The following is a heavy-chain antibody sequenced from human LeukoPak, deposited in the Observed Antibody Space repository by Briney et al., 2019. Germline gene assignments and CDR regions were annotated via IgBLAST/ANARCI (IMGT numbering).Heavy chain of an antibody. Sequence: GGSLRLSCGPSEIKFSDYSLNWVRQAPGKGLEWLSFISSGGSTIYYADSVKGRFTISRDNAKNSLYLHMNRLRVYDTAVYYCAGVDGTFSHNYYMDVWGKGATVTVSS. CDR3: AGVDGTFSHNYYMDV. D-gene: IGHD5-24*01. CDR1: EIKFSDYS. V-gene: IGHV3-48*04. CDR2: ISSGGSTI. J-gene: IGHJ6*03.